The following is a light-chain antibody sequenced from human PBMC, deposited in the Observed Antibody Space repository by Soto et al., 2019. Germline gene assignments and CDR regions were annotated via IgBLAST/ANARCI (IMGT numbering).Light chain of an antibody. CDR3: QQYGSSRWT. CDR1: QSVSSN. Sequence: EIVMTQSPATLSVSPGERATLSCRASQSVSSNVAWYQQKPGLAPRLLIYDASSRATGIPDRFSGSGSGTDCTLTISRLEPEDVAVYYCQQYGSSRWTFGQGTKVDIK. CDR2: DAS. V-gene: IGKV3D-20*01. J-gene: IGKJ1*01.